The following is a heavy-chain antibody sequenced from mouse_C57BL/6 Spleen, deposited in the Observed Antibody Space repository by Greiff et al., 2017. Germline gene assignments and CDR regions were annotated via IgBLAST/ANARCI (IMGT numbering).Heavy chain of an antibody. CDR1: GYTFTDYY. D-gene: IGHD1-1*01. J-gene: IGHJ1*03. Sequence: EVQLQQSGPELVKPGASVKISCKASGYTFTDYYMNWVKQSHGKSLEWIGDINPNNGGTSYNQKFKGKATLTVDKSSSTAYMELRSLTSEDSAVYYCARSYYYGSSYYDFDVWGTGTTVTVSS. V-gene: IGHV1-26*01. CDR2: INPNNGGT. CDR3: ARSYYYGSSYYDFDV.